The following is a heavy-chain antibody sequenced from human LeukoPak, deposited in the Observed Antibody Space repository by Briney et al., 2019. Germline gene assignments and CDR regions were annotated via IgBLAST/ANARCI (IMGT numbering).Heavy chain of an antibody. V-gene: IGHV3-21*01. CDR1: GFTFSSYS. CDR2: ISSSSSYI. J-gene: IGHJ3*02. CDR3: ASKSTQSAFDI. D-gene: IGHD4-11*01. Sequence: GGSLRLSCAASGFTFSSYSMNWVRQAPGKGLEWVSSISSSSSYIYYADSVKGRFTISRDNAKNSLYLQMDSLRAEDTAVYYCASKSTQSAFDIWGQGTMVTVSS.